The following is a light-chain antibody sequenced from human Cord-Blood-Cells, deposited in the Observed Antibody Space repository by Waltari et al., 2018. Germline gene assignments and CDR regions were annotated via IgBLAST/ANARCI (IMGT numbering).Light chain of an antibody. J-gene: IGLJ2*01. CDR2: EGS. V-gene: IGLV2-23*01. Sequence: QSALTQPASVSGSAGQSITITCTGTSSDVGSFNLVSWYQQHPGKAPKLLMYEGSKRPSGVSNRFSCSKSGNTASLTISGLQAEDEADYYCCSYAGSSTVVFGGGTKLTVL. CDR3: CSYAGSSTVV. CDR1: SSDVGSFNL.